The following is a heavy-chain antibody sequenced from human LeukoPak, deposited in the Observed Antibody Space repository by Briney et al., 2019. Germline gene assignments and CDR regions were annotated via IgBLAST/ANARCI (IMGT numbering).Heavy chain of an antibody. CDR3: ARMGGYSGYATH. CDR1: GGSISPYY. CDR2: IYSSGSA. J-gene: IGHJ4*02. D-gene: IGHD5-12*01. V-gene: IGHV4-59*08. Sequence: SETLSLTCTVSGGSISPYYWSWLRQPPGKGLEWIGYIYSSGSANYNPSLKSRVTISVDTSKNQFSLKLSSVTAADTAVYYCARMGGYSGYATHWGQGTLVTVSS.